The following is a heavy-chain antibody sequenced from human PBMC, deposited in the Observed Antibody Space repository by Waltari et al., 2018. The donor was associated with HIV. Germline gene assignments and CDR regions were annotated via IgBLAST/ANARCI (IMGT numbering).Heavy chain of an antibody. CDR2: IDPNSGVT. Sequence: QVKLGQSGAAVTKPGASVKASCKASGYTSTGYFLHWVRQAPGQGLEWMGWIDPNSGVTMFSQKFQGRATMTRDTSINTAYMELTRLRSNDTAVYYCARDWGDPFFGYWGQGALVTVSS. V-gene: IGHV1-2*02. CDR3: ARDWGDPFFGY. CDR1: GYTSTGYF. J-gene: IGHJ4*02. D-gene: IGHD7-27*01.